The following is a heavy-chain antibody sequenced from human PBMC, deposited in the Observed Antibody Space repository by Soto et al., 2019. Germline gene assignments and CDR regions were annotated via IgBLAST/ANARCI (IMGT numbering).Heavy chain of an antibody. CDR2: IYYSGST. CDR1: GGSISSSSYY. J-gene: IGHJ4*02. D-gene: IGHD1-26*01. V-gene: IGHV4-39*01. Sequence: QLQLQESGPGLVKPSETLSLTCTVSGGSISSSSYYWGWIRQSPGKGLEWIGNIYYSGSTYYNPSLNSRVPISVDTSKNQFALKLSSVTAADTAVYYCARRGGSSPFDYWGQGTLVTVSS. CDR3: ARRGGSSPFDY.